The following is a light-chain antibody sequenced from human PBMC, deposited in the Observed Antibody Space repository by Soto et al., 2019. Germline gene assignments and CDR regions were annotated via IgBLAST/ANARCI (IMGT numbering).Light chain of an antibody. V-gene: IGLV2-14*01. CDR2: EVS. CDR3: SSYTSSITVI. J-gene: IGLJ2*01. CDR1: SSDVGGYNY. Sequence: QSALTQPASVSGSPGQSITISCTGTSSDVGGYNYVSWYQQHPGKAPKLMIYEVSHRPSGVSNRFSGSKSGNTASLTISGLQAEDEADYYCSSYTSSITVIFGGGTKVTVL.